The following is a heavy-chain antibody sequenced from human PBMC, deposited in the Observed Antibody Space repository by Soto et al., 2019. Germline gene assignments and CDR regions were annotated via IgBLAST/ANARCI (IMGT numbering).Heavy chain of an antibody. CDR2: IYYSGST. J-gene: IGHJ6*03. CDR3: ARGVYCSGGSCYFLDYYYYMDV. Sequence: SETLSLTCTVSGGSISSYYWSWIRQPPGKGLEWIGYIYYSGSTNYNPSLKSRVTISVDTSKNQFSLKLSSVTAADTAVYYCARGVYCSGGSCYFLDYYYYMDVWGKGTTVTVSS. CDR1: GGSISSYY. D-gene: IGHD2-15*01. V-gene: IGHV4-59*08.